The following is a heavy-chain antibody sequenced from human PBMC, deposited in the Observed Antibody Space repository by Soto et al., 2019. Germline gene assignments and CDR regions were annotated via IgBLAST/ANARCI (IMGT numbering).Heavy chain of an antibody. V-gene: IGHV2-5*02. CDR3: AHRQWGYCSGGSCYEQPFDY. Sequence: SGPTLVNPTQTLTLTCTFSGFSLSTSGVGVGWIRQPPGKALEWLALIYWDDDKRYSPSLKSRLTITKDTSKNQVVLTMTNMDPVDTATYYCAHRQWGYCSGGSCYEQPFDYWGHGSLVTVSS. J-gene: IGHJ4*01. CDR1: GFSLSTSGVG. D-gene: IGHD2-15*01. CDR2: IYWDDDK.